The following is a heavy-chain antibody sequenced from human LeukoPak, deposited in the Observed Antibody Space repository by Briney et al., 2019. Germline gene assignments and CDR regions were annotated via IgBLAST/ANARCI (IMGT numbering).Heavy chain of an antibody. CDR1: GGSFSLYY. V-gene: IGHV4-34*01. D-gene: IGHD4-11*01. J-gene: IGHJ3*01. Sequence: PSETLSLTCAVSGGSFSLYYWTWIRQPPGKGLEWIGEIYHDGTTNYNPSLKSQVTISVDTSKNQFSLKLSSVTAADTALYFCARGRYSSNYYGAFDVWGRGAMVSVSS. CDR3: ARGRYSSNYYGAFDV. CDR2: IYHDGTT.